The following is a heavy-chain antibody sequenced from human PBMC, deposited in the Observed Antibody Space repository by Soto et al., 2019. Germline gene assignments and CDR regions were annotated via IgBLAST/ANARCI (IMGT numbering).Heavy chain of an antibody. CDR2: IYYSGST. Sequence: QVQLQESGPGLVKASQTLSLTCSVSGGSISSVNYYWSWIRQHPGKGLEWIGYIYYSGSTYYNPSLKSRVTISVDTSKNQFSLKLSSVTAADTAVYFCARANYYDASGLDYWGQGTLVTVSS. CDR1: GGSISSVNYY. D-gene: IGHD3-22*01. CDR3: ARANYYDASGLDY. V-gene: IGHV4-31*03. J-gene: IGHJ4*02.